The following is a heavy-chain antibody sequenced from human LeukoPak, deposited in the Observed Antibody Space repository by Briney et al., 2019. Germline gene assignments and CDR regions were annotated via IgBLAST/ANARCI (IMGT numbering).Heavy chain of an antibody. V-gene: IGHV1-2*02. D-gene: IGHD3-10*01. CDR1: GYTFTSYA. CDR2: INPNSGGT. J-gene: IGHJ2*01. CDR3: ARDLSGPRYFDL. Sequence: GASVRVSCKASGYTFTSYAMNWVRQAPGQGLEWMGWINPNSGGTNYAQKFQGRVTMTRDTSISTAYMELSRLRSDDTAVYYCARDLSGPRYFDLWGRGTLVTVSS.